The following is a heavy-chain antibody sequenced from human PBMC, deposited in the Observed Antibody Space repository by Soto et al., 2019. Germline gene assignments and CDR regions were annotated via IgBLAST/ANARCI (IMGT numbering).Heavy chain of an antibody. CDR3: ARARYYYDSSALGWFDP. Sequence: QVQLVQSGAEVKKPGSSVKVSCKASGGTFSSYAISWVRQAPGQGLEWMGGIIPIFGTANYAQKFQGRVTITADKSTSTSYMELSSLRSEATAVYYCARARYYYDSSALGWFDPWGQGTLVTVSS. CDR2: IIPIFGTA. V-gene: IGHV1-69*06. J-gene: IGHJ5*02. CDR1: GGTFSSYA. D-gene: IGHD3-22*01.